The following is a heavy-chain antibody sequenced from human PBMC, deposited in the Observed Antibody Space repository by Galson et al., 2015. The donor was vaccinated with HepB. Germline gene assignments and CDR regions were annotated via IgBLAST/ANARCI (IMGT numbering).Heavy chain of an antibody. CDR1: GFRFGSYG. J-gene: IGHJ3*02. CDR2: ISYDGSNK. D-gene: IGHD1-26*01. Sequence: SLRLSCAASGFRFGSYGMHWVCQAPGKGLEWVAVISYDGSNKYYADSVKGRFTISRDNSKNTLYLQMNSLRAEDTAVYYCAKDLQKWELAPLRAFDIWGQGTMVTVSS. CDR3: AKDLQKWELAPLRAFDI. V-gene: IGHV3-30*18.